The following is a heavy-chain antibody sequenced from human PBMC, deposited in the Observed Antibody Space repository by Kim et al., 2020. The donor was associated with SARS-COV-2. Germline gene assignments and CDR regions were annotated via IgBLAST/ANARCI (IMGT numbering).Heavy chain of an antibody. Sequence: GGSLRLSCVASGFTFSPYSMAWVRQAPGKGLEWVSGITGGDGNAVYADSVRGRFTISRDNSKSTLYLQMNSLRDEDTAVYYCAKDARGPPTLLHWIYFDSWGQGALVTVSS. CDR2: ITGGDGNA. J-gene: IGHJ4*02. D-gene: IGHD1-1*01. CDR3: AKDARGPPTLLHWIYFDS. V-gene: IGHV3-23*01. CDR1: GFTFSPYS.